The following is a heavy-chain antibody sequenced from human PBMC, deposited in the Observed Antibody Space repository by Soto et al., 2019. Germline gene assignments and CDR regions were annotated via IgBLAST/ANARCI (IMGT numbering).Heavy chain of an antibody. CDR1: GFTVSSNY. D-gene: IGHD5-18*01. CDR2: IYIDGST. V-gene: IGHV3-53*01. CDR3: ARSTYTYGGRGAFDI. J-gene: IGHJ3*02. Sequence: EVQLVESGGGLIKPGGSLRLSCAASGFTVSSNYMNWVRQAPGKGLEWLSVIYIDGSTYYADSVKGRFTISRDTSKNTLYLQMNSLRAEDTAIYYCARSTYTYGGRGAFDIWGQGTMVTVSS.